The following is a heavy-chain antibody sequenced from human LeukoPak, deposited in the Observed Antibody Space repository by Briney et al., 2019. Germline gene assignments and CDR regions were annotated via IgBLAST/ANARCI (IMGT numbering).Heavy chain of an antibody. CDR3: ARVNCSSTSCLYYFDY. CDR1: GYTFTGYY. J-gene: IGHJ4*02. CDR2: INPNSGGT. D-gene: IGHD2-2*01. V-gene: IGHV1-2*02. Sequence: GASVKVSCKASGYTFTGYYMHWVRQAPGQGLEWMGWINPNSGGTNYAQKFQGRVTMTRDTSISTAYMELSRLRSDDTAVYYCARVNCSSTSCLYYFDYWGQGTLVTVSS.